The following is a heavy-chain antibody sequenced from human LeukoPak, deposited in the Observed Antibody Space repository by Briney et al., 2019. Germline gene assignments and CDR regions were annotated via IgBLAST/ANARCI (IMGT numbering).Heavy chain of an antibody. CDR2: ISYDGSSK. V-gene: IGHV3-30-3*02. CDR3: AKQYSSSWHYFDY. CDR1: GFTFSSYA. Sequence: PGRSLRLSCAASGFTFSSYAMHWVRQAPGKGLEWVAVISYDGSSKYYADSVKGRFTISRDNSKNTLYLQMNSLRAEDTAVYHCAKQYSSSWHYFDYWGQGTLVTVSS. D-gene: IGHD6-13*01. J-gene: IGHJ4*02.